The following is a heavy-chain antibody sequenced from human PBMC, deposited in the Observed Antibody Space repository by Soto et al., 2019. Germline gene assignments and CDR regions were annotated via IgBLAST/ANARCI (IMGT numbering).Heavy chain of an antibody. Sequence: EVQLVESGGALVQPGGSLRLSCAASGFTFSDYYMDWIRQAPGKGLEWVGRIKNKANSYGTEYAASGKGRFSISRDDSRISTYVQMNRLEADHAAVYYWARVGVSSAYRRGRRHDRWGQVTLVTVSS. CDR3: ARVGVSSAYRRGRRHDR. CDR1: GFTFSDYY. D-gene: IGHD2-21*01. J-gene: IGHJ5*02. CDR2: IKNKANSYGT. V-gene: IGHV3-72*01.